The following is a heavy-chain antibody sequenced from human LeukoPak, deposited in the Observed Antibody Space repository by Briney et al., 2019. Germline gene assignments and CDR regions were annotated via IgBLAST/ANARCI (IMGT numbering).Heavy chain of an antibody. CDR2: IIPIFGTA. CDR1: GYTFTSYG. V-gene: IGHV1-69*06. D-gene: IGHD3-3*01. CDR3: AREIGRYDFWSGGAFDI. J-gene: IGHJ3*02. Sequence: SVKVSCKASGYTFTSYGISWVRQAPGQGLEWMGGIIPIFGTANYAQKFQGRVTITADKSTSTAYMELSSLRSEDTAVYYCAREIGRYDFWSGGAFDIWGQGTMVTVSS.